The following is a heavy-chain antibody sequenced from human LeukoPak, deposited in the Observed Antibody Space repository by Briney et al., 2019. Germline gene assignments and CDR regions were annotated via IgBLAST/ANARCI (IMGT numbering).Heavy chain of an antibody. CDR1: GFTFSSYG. D-gene: IGHD2-15*01. J-gene: IGHJ4*02. V-gene: IGHV3-33*06. CDR2: IWYDGSNK. CDR3: AKDQRPYCSGGSCYSGVLDY. Sequence: GRSLRLSCAASGFTFSSYGMHWVRQAPGKGLEWVAVIWYDGSNKYYADSVKGRFTISRDNSKNTLYLQMDSLRAEDTAVYYCAKDQRPYCSGGSCYSGVLDYLGQGTLVTVSS.